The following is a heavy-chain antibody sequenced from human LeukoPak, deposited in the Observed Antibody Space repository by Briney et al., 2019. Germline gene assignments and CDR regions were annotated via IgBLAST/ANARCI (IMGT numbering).Heavy chain of an antibody. CDR1: GGSISSYY. CDR2: IYPSGSA. V-gene: IGHV4-4*07. CDR3: TRDPYYDFWSGPDY. D-gene: IGHD3-3*01. Sequence: SETLSLTCTVSGGSISSYYWSWVRQPAGKGLEWIGRIYPSGSANYNPSLKSRVTISVDTSKNQSSLKLSSVTAADTAVYYCTRDPYYDFWSGPDYWGQGTLVTVSS. J-gene: IGHJ4*02.